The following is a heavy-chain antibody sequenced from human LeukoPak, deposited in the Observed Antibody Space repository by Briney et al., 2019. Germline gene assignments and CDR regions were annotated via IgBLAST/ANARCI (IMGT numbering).Heavy chain of an antibody. CDR1: GFTFGDYV. CDR2: IRNKVNGGTT. Sequence: GGSLRLSCTASGFTFGDYVMSWVRQAPGKGLEWVGFIRNKVNGGTTEYAASVKGRFTISRDDSKSIAYLQMNSLKTEDTAVYYCKSGSYFEGSDYWGQGTLVTVSS. CDR3: KSGSYFEGSDY. J-gene: IGHJ4*02. D-gene: IGHD1-26*01. V-gene: IGHV3-49*04.